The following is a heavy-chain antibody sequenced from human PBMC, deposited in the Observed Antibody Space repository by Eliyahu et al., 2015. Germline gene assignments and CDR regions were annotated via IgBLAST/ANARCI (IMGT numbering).Heavy chain of an antibody. V-gene: IGHV3-21*01. CDR3: ARDFK. CDR1: GFTFSSYS. J-gene: IGHJ4*02. CDR2: ISSSSSYI. Sequence: EVQLVESGGGLVKPGXSLRLXCAASGFTFSSYSMNWVRXAPGKXLEWVSSISSSSSYIYYADSAKGRFTXSRDNAKNSLYLQXNSLRAEDTAVYYCARDFKWGQGTLVTVSS.